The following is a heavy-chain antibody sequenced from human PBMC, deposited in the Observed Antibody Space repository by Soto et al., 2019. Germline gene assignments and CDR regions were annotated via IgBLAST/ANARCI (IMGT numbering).Heavy chain of an antibody. CDR3: VRILTGTTN. D-gene: IGHD1-20*01. J-gene: IGHJ4*02. CDR2: ISTSGTI. Sequence: SLRLSCVVSGFTFSSYSMNWVRQAPGKGLEWVSYISTSGTIYYADSMKGRFTISRDNAKNSLYLQMNSLRDEDTAVYYCVRILTGTTNWGQGTLVTVSS. CDR1: GFTFSSYS. V-gene: IGHV3-48*02.